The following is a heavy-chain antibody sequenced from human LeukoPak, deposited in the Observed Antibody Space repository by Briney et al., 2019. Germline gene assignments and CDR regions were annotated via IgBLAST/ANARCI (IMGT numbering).Heavy chain of an antibody. J-gene: IGHJ4*02. D-gene: IGHD5-24*01. CDR2: INPNSGGT. CDR1: GYTFTSYY. CDR3: ARARTVEMTPLDY. V-gene: IGHV1-2*04. Sequence: GASVKVSCKASGYTFTSYYMHWVRQAPGQGLEWMGWINPNSGGTNYAQKFQGWVTMTRDTSTSTAYMELSRLRSDDTAVYYCARARTVEMTPLDYWGQGTLVTVSS.